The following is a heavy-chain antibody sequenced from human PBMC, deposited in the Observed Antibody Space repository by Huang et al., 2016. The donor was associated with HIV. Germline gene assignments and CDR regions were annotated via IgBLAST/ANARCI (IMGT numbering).Heavy chain of an antibody. CDR3: AKRGGAWGSPYAFDL. D-gene: IGHD3-16*01. CDR1: GGSFNNFG. V-gene: IGHV1-69*13. Sequence: QVQLVQSGAEVRKPGSSVKVSCRASGGSFNNFGINWVRQAPGQGLEWMSGIHPRFGTRNDAQRFQGRVTITADETTGVVYMELSSLRSDDTAVYFCAKRGGAWGSPYAFDLWGPGTMVTVSS. CDR2: IHPRFGTR. J-gene: IGHJ3*01.